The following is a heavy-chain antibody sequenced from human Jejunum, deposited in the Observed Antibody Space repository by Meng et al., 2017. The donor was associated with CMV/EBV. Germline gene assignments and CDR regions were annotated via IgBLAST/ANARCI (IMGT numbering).Heavy chain of an antibody. CDR2: NRSKTYSYAT. V-gene: IGHV3-73*01. Sequence: FSGSAMHWIRQASGTGLRWVGHNRSKTYSYATAYAASMKGRFTISRDESKNTAYLQMNSLKAEDTALYYCTRVVPAASTAFFDYWGQGTLVTVSS. D-gene: IGHD2-2*01. CDR1: FSGSA. J-gene: IGHJ4*02. CDR3: TRVVPAASTAFFDY.